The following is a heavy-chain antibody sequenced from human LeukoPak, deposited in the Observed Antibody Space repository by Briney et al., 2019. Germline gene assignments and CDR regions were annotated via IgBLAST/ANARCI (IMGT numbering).Heavy chain of an antibody. V-gene: IGHV1-18*01. CDR1: GGTFSSYA. J-gene: IGHJ6*02. D-gene: IGHD6-13*01. CDR2: ISAYNGNT. CDR3: ARDLEGSSWYPDYYYYGMDV. Sequence: ASVKVSCKASGGTFSSYAISWVRQAPGQGLEWMGWISAYNGNTNYAQKLQGRVTMTTDTSTSTAYMELRSLRSDDTAVYYCARDLEGSSWYPDYYYYGMDVWGQGTTVTVSS.